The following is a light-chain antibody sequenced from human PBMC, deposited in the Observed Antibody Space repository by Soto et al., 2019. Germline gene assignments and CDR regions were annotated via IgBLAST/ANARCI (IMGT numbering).Light chain of an antibody. J-gene: IGKJ4*01. V-gene: IGKV3-11*01. CDR2: DAS. CDR1: QSVSSY. Sequence: EIVLTQSPATLSLSPGERATLSCRTSQSVSSYLAWYQQKPGQAPRLVIYDASIRAPGIPARFSGSGSGADFTHAISNLEPEDFAFYFCQQRTNWPLTFGGGTKVEIK. CDR3: QQRTNWPLT.